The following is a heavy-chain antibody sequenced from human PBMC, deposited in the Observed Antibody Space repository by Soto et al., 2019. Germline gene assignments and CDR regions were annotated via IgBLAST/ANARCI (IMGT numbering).Heavy chain of an antibody. CDR1: GFTFSSYG. J-gene: IGHJ6*02. CDR3: AKDKGGGSYGMDV. CDR2: ISYDGSNK. V-gene: IGHV3-30*18. Sequence: QVQLVESGGGVVQPGRSLRLSCAASGFTFSSYGMHWVRQAPGKGLEWVAVISYDGSNKYYADSVKGRFTISRDNSKNALYRQMNSLRAEDRAVYYCAKDKGGGSYGMDVWGQGTTVTVSS. D-gene: IGHD3-16*01.